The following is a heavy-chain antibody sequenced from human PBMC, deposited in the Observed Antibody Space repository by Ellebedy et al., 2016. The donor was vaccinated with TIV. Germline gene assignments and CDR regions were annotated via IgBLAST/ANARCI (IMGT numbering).Heavy chain of an antibody. J-gene: IGHJ5*02. D-gene: IGHD3-22*01. V-gene: IGHV3-74*01. CDR1: GFTFSSYW. CDR3: ARDANYYDSSACQGWFDP. Sequence: GGSLRLSCAASGFTFSSYWMHWVRQAPGKGLEWLSYISRDGSDTRYADSVKGRFTISRDNAKKTRFLALNSLRAEDTAVDYWARDANYYDSSACQGWFDPWGQGTLVTVSS. CDR2: ISRDGSDT.